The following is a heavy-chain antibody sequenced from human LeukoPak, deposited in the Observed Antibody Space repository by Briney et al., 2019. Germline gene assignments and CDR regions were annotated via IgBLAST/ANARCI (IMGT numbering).Heavy chain of an antibody. CDR3: VRGVRNLDY. CDR2: IYYSGST. V-gene: IGHV4-59*08. Sequence: PSETLSLTCTVSGGSISSYYWSWIRQPPGKGLEWIGYIYYSGSTNYNPSLKSRVTISVDTSKNQFSLRLSSVTAADTAVYYCVRGVRNLDYWGQGTLVTVSS. CDR1: GGSISSYY. J-gene: IGHJ4*02. D-gene: IGHD1-14*01.